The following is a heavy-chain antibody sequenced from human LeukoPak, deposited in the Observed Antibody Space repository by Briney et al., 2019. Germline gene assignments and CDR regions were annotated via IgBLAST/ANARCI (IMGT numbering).Heavy chain of an antibody. V-gene: IGHV3-23*01. D-gene: IGHD2-15*01. CDR3: AKDGMSGCSGGSCYILPFDY. Sequence: GGSLRLSCAASGFTFSSFAMSWVRQAPGKGLEWVSAISGSGGSTYYADSVKGRFTISRDNSKNTLYLQMNSLRAEDTAVYYCAKDGMSGCSGGSCYILPFDYWGQGTLVTVSS. CDR2: ISGSGGST. J-gene: IGHJ4*02. CDR1: GFTFSSFA.